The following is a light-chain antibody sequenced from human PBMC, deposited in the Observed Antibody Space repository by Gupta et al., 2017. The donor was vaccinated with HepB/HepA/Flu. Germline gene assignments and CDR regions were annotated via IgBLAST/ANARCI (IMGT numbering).Light chain of an antibody. V-gene: IGKV3-20*01. CDR3: QLDGKLPYT. J-gene: IGKJ2*01. CDR2: GAS. CDR1: QSFSNNY. Sequence: EIVLTQSPGTLSLSPGERATLSCRASQSFSNNYLAWYQQKPGQAPRILIYGASSRATGIPDRFSGSGSGTDFTLTISRLEPEDFAVYYCQLDGKLPYTFGQGTKLEI.